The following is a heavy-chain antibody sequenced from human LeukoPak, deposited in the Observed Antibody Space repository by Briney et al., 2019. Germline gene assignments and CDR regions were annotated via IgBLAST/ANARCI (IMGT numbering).Heavy chain of an antibody. CDR2: ISSSGSTI. CDR3: ARVRVRGYYYMYV. CDR1: GFTFSDYY. Sequence: GGSLRLSCAASGFTFSDYYMSWLRQAPGQGLEWVSYISSSGSTIYYADSVKGRFTISRENAKNSLYLQMTSLRAEDTAVYYCARVRVRGYYYMYVWGKGTTVTVSS. J-gene: IGHJ6*03. V-gene: IGHV3-11*04.